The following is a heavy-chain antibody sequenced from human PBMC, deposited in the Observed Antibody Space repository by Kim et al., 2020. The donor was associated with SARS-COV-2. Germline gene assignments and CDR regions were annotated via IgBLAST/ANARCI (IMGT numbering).Heavy chain of an antibody. CDR2: ST. D-gene: IGHD7-27*01. Sequence: STDYADSVKGRFTISRDNSKNTLYLQMNSLRAEDTAVYYCARGNWGAFGYWGQGTLVTVSS. J-gene: IGHJ4*02. V-gene: IGHV3-53*01. CDR3: ARGNWGAFGY.